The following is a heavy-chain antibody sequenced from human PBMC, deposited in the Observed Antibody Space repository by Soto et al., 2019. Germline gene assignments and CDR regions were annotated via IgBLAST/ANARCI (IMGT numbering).Heavy chain of an antibody. Sequence: GGSLRLSCAASGFTFSDYYMSWIRQAPGKGLEWVSYISSSGSTIYYADSVKGRFTISRDNAKNSLYLQMNSLRAEDTAVYYCARDSRASTVTNRNDYWGQGTLVTVSS. V-gene: IGHV3-11*01. CDR2: ISSSGSTI. CDR3: ARDSRASTVTNRNDY. J-gene: IGHJ4*02. D-gene: IGHD4-17*01. CDR1: GFTFSDYY.